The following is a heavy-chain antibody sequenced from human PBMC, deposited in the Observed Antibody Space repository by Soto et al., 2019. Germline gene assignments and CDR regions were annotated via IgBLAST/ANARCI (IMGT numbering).Heavy chain of an antibody. V-gene: IGHV4-59*01. CDR2: IYYSGST. D-gene: IGHD3-22*01. J-gene: IGHJ4*02. CDR1: GGSISSYY. CDR3: ARAYYDSSGYYRWYYFDY. Sequence: TSETLSLTCTVSGGSISSYYWSWIRQPPGKGLEWIGYIYYSGSTNYNPSLKSRVTISVDTSKNQFSLKLSSVTAADTAVYYCARAYYDSSGYYRWYYFDYWGQGTLVTVSS.